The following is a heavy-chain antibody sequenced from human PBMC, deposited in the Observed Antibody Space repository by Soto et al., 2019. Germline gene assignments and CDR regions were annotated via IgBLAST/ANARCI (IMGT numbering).Heavy chain of an antibody. V-gene: IGHV4-31*03. D-gene: IGHD6-13*01. CDR3: ARVSSSPLNFDY. J-gene: IGHJ4*02. CDR1: GGSISSGGYY. CDR2: IYYSGST. Sequence: QVQLQESGPGLVKPSQTLSLTCTVSGGSISSGGYYWSWIRQHPGKGLEWIGYIYYSGSTYYNPSLRSRVTISVDTTKNQFSLKLSSVTAADTAVYYCARVSSSPLNFDYWGQGTLVTVSS.